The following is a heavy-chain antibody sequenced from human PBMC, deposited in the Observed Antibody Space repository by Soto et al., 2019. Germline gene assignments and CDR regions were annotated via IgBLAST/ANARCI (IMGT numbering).Heavy chain of an antibody. V-gene: IGHV1-69*13. Sequence: ASVKVSCKASGGTFSSYAISWVRQAPGQGLEWMGGIIPIFGTANYAQKFQGRVTITADESTSTAYMELSSLRSEDTAVYYCARDLPDLEYGYNWFDPWGQGTLVTVSS. CDR1: GGTFSSYA. CDR2: IIPIFGTA. D-gene: IGHD2-8*01. J-gene: IGHJ5*02. CDR3: ARDLPDLEYGYNWFDP.